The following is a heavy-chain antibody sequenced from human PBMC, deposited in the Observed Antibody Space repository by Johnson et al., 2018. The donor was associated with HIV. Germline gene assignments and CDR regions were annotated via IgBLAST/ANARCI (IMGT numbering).Heavy chain of an antibody. D-gene: IGHD5-24*01. CDR1: GFTFSNYP. J-gene: IGHJ3*01. V-gene: IGHV3-30*04. CDR2: ISYNGGKK. CDR3: GRDGPWLQSQRDAFDV. Sequence: QVQLVESGGGVVQPGRSLRLSCAASGFTFSNYPIHWVRQAPGKGLEWVAVISYNGGKKYYGDSVKGRFTISRDNAKNSLYLQMNSLRFEDTAMYYCGRDGPWLQSQRDAFDVWGQGTMVIVSS.